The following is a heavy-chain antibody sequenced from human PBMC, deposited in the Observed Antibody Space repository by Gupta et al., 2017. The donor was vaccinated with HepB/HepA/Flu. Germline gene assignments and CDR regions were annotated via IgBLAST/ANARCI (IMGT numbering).Heavy chain of an antibody. D-gene: IGHD3/OR15-3a*01. Sequence: EVQLLESGGGLVQPGGFLRLSCAASGFTFSNYAMTWVRQAPGKGLECVSVISNTGDNTNDADSVKGRFTISRDKSKNTLFLQMNRLRAEDTAIYYGAKCSVGWLPYNGGQGTLVTVSS. CDR2: ISNTGDNT. V-gene: IGHV3-23*01. J-gene: IGHJ4*02. CDR3: AKCSVGWLPYN. CDR1: GFTFSNYA.